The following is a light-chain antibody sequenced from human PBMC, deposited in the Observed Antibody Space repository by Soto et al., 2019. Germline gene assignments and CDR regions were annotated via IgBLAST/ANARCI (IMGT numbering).Light chain of an antibody. Sequence: EMVLTQSPGTLSLSTGERATLSCRASQTVTSNRLAWYQQKPGQAPRLLIYGASRRATGIPDRFSGSGSGTDFTLTISRLEPEDFAVYYCQQYGRLPSGFAFGPGTTLDTK. CDR1: QTVTSNR. V-gene: IGKV3-20*01. J-gene: IGKJ3*01. CDR2: GAS. CDR3: QQYGRLPSGFA.